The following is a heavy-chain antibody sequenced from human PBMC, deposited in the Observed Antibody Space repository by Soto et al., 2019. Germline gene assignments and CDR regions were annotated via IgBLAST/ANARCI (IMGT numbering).Heavy chain of an antibody. V-gene: IGHV1-3*01. Sequence: KVSCKASGYTFTSYAMHWVRQAPGQRLEWMGWINAGNGNTKYSQKLQGRVTITRDTSASTAYMELSSLRSEDTAVYYCARTPRIMITFGALGYWGQGTLVTGSS. D-gene: IGHD3-16*01. CDR3: ARTPRIMITFGALGY. J-gene: IGHJ4*02. CDR2: INAGNGNT. CDR1: GYTFTSYA.